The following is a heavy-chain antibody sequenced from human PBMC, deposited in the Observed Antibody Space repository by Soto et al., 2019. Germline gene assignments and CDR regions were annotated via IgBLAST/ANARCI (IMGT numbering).Heavy chain of an antibody. J-gene: IGHJ4*02. CDR3: ARTVKLGAITSYFDY. Sequence: EVQLVESGGNLVQPGGSLRLSCAASGFTFSDLYMDWVRQAPGKGLEWVGRSRNKAQSYTTSYAASVRGRFTISRDDSRNSLYLQMNSLKTEDTAIYYCARTVKLGAITSYFDYCGQGALVTVSS. CDR2: SRNKAQSYTT. CDR1: GFTFSDLY. V-gene: IGHV3-72*01. D-gene: IGHD1-26*01.